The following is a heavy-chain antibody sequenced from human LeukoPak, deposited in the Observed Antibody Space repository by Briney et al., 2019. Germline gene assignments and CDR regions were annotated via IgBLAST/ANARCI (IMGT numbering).Heavy chain of an antibody. J-gene: IGHJ3*02. D-gene: IGHD1-26*01. Sequence: ASVKVSCKASGYTFTSYYMHWVRQAPGQGLEWMGWINPNSGGTNYAQEFQGRVTMTRDTSISTAYMELSRLRSDDTAVYYCAREALGVAGAFDIWGPGTMVTVSS. CDR2: INPNSGGT. V-gene: IGHV1-2*02. CDR1: GYTFTSYY. CDR3: AREALGVAGAFDI.